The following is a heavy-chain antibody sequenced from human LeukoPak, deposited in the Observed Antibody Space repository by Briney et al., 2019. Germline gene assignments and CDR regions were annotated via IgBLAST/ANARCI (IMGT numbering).Heavy chain of an antibody. D-gene: IGHD3-22*01. CDR1: GFTFSSYG. CDR3: ARDKGSYYYDSSGAVDY. Sequence: PGGSLRLSCAASGFTFSSYGMHWVRQAPGKGLEWVAVISYDGSNKYYADSVKGRFTISRDNSKNTLYLQMNSLRAEDTAVYYCARDKGSYYYDSSGAVDYWGQGTLVTVSS. J-gene: IGHJ4*02. CDR2: ISYDGSNK. V-gene: IGHV3-30*03.